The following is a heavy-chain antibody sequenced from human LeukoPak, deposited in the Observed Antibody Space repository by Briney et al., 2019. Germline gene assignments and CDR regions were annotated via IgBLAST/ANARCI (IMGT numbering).Heavy chain of an antibody. V-gene: IGHV4-39*07. CDR2: IYYSGST. CDR3: ARGVLSVADAFDI. D-gene: IGHD6-19*01. J-gene: IGHJ3*02. Sequence: SETLSLTCTVSGGSISSSSYYWVWIRQPPGKGLEWIGSIYYSGSTYYNPSLKSRVTISVDTSKNQFSLKLSSVTAADTAVYYCARGVLSVADAFDIWGQGTMVTVSS. CDR1: GGSISSSSYY.